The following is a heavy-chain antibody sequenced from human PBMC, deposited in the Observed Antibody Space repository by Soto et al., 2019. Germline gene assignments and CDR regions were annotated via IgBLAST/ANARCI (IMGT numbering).Heavy chain of an antibody. CDR3: ARKSEHCSGGGCYRGYYYVDV. CDR1: GGSISSGGYY. D-gene: IGHD2-15*01. CDR2: IYYSGST. J-gene: IGHJ6*03. V-gene: IGHV4-39*01. Sequence: PSETLSLTCTVSGGSISSGGYYWSWIRQHPGKGLEWIGSIYYSGSTYYNPSLKSRVTISVDTSKNQFSLRLSSVTAADTAIYYCARKSEHCSGGGCYRGYYYVDVWGKGTTVTVSS.